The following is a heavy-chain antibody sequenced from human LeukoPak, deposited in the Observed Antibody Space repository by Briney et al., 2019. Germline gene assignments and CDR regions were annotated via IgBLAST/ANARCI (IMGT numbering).Heavy chain of an antibody. J-gene: IGHJ4*02. Sequence: GGSLRLSCTASGFTFSSYAMSWVRQAPGKGLEWVSAISSSGGSTYYADSVKGRFTIYRDNSKNTLYLQMNSLRAEDTAVYYCANHYGSGSYETRDYWGQGTLVTVSS. CDR3: ANHYGSGSYETRDY. D-gene: IGHD3-10*01. CDR2: ISSSGGST. CDR1: GFTFSSYA. V-gene: IGHV3-23*01.